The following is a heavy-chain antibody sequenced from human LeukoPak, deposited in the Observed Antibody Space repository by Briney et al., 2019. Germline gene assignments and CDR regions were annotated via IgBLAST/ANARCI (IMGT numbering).Heavy chain of an antibody. CDR2: IIPIFGTA. J-gene: IGHJ4*02. D-gene: IGHD1-26*01. CDR3: ARDLGIVGASGYFDY. Sequence: ASVKVSCKASGGTFSSYAISWVRQAPGQGLEWMGGIIPIFGTANYAQKFQGRVTITADESTSTAYMELSSLRSEDTAVYYCARDLGIVGASGYFDYWGQGTLVTVSS. V-gene: IGHV1-69*13. CDR1: GGTFSSYA.